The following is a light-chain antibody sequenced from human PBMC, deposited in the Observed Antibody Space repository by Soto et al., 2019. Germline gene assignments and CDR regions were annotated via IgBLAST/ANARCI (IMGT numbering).Light chain of an antibody. J-gene: IGKJ2*01. CDR3: HQSYSTPKYT. CDR2: AAS. V-gene: IGKV1-39*01. CDR1: QSISSY. Sequence: DIQMTQSPSSLSASVGDRVTITCRASQSISSYLNWYQQKPGKAPKLLIYAASSLQSGVPSRFSGSGSGTDFTRAISSLQPEDFATYYCHQSYSTPKYTFGQGTKLEIK.